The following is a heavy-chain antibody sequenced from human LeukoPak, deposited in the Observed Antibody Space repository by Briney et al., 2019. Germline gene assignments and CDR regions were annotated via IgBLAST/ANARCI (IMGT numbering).Heavy chain of an antibody. CDR2: ISTTGDT. CDR1: GFTFSSYD. Sequence: PGGSLRLSCAASGFTFSSYDMHWVRQAIGKGLEWVSAISTTGDTYYPGSVKGRFTISRENAKNSLYLQMKSLRVGDTAVYYCARALDYSSGWYPWFDPWGQGTLVTVSS. J-gene: IGHJ5*02. V-gene: IGHV3-13*01. D-gene: IGHD6-19*01. CDR3: ARALDYSSGWYPWFDP.